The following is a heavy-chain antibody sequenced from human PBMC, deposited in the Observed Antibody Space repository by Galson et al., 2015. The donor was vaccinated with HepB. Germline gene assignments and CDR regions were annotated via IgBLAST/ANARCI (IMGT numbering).Heavy chain of an antibody. D-gene: IGHD4/OR15-4a*01. CDR2: IYPGDSDT. J-gene: IGHJ3*02. CDR1: GYRFTSYW. V-gene: IGHV5-51*01. CDR3: ATVLRPGDDFDI. Sequence: QSGAEVKRPGESLKISCKGSGYRFTSYWIGWVRQMPGKGLEWMGIIYPGDSDTRYSPSFQGQVTMSADKSISTAYLQWSSLKTSDTAIYYCATVLRPGDDFDIWGQGTMVTVSS.